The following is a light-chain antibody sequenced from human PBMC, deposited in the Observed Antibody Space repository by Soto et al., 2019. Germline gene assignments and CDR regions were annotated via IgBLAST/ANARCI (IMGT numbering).Light chain of an antibody. CDR2: EVS. Sequence: SALTHPASVSGSPGQSITISCTGSSSDIGAYNYVSWFQQYPGKAPKLIISEVSNRPSGVSNRFSGSKSGTAASLTISGLQTEDEADYFCFSFTTDWTHVFGTGTKVTVL. J-gene: IGLJ1*01. V-gene: IGLV2-14*01. CDR1: SSDIGAYNY. CDR3: FSFTTDWTHV.